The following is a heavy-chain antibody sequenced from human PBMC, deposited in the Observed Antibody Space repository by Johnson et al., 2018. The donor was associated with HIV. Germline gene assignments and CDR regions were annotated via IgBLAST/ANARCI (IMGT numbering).Heavy chain of an antibody. CDR2: IYSGDST. D-gene: IGHD2-8*02. Sequence: VQLVESGGGLVQPGGSLRLSCAASGFTVSSNYMNWVRQAPGKGLDWVSLIYSGDSTYYADSVKGRFTISRDNSKNTLYLQMNRLRAEDTAVYYCAKDVEYCTGGVCPYDAFDIWGQGTMVTVSS. CDR3: AKDVEYCTGGVCPYDAFDI. J-gene: IGHJ3*02. V-gene: IGHV3-66*01. CDR1: GFTVSSNY.